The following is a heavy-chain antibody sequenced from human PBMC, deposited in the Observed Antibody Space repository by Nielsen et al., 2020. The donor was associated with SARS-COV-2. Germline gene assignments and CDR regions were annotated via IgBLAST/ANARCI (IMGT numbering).Heavy chain of an antibody. CDR2: IWYDGSNK. CDR1: GFTFSSYG. J-gene: IGHJ6*02. D-gene: IGHD2-2*01. CDR3: ARDRGLPADYYYGMDV. V-gene: IGHV3-33*01. Sequence: GESLKISCAASGFTFSSYGMHWVRQAPGKGLEWVAVIWYDGSNKYYADSVKGRFTISRDNAKNSLYLQMNSLRAEDTAVYYCARDRGLPADYYYGMDVWGQGTTVTVSS.